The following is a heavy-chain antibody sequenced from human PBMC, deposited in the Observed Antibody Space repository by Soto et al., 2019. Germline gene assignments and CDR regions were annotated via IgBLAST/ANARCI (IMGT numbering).Heavy chain of an antibody. J-gene: IGHJ4*02. CDR3: ARIPPGYDSSGYYFTFRH. CDR1: GGSISSSIYY. D-gene: IGHD3-22*01. CDR2: IYYSGST. Sequence: QLQLQESGPGLVKPSETLSLTCTVSGGSISSSIYYWGWIRQPPGKGLERIGSIYYSGSTYYNPSLKSRVTISVDTSKNQFSLKLSSVTAADTAVYYCARIPPGYDSSGYYFTFRHWGQGTLVTVSS. V-gene: IGHV4-39*01.